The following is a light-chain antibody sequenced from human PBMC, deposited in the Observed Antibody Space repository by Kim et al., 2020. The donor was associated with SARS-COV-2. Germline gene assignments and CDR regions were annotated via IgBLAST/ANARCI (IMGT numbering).Light chain of an antibody. CDR1: SSDVGGYNY. V-gene: IGLV2-14*03. CDR3: SSYSGSSTLV. CDR2: DVS. Sequence: QSALTQPASVSGSPGQTITISCTGTSSDVGGYNYVSWYQQHPGKAPKLMIYDVSNRPSGVSNRFSCSKSGNTASLTISGLQAEDEADYYCSSYSGSSTLVFGTGTKVTVL. J-gene: IGLJ1*01.